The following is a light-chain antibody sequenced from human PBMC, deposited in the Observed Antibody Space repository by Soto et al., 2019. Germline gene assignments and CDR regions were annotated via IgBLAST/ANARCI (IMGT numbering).Light chain of an antibody. Sequence: QSVLTQPASVSGSPGQSITISCTGTSSDIGGYNSVSWYQQHPGKAPKLVIYAVSNRPAGVSSRFSGSKSGNTASLTMSGLQDEDEATYYCCSYAGSATYVFGTGTKVTVL. V-gene: IGLV2-14*01. CDR2: AVS. CDR1: SSDIGGYNS. J-gene: IGLJ1*01. CDR3: CSYAGSATYV.